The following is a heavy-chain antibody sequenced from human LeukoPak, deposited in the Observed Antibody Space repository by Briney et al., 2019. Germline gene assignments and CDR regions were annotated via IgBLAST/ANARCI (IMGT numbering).Heavy chain of an antibody. CDR2: IYHSGNT. CDR1: GASTSSGHW. J-gene: IGHJ4*02. Sequence: PSGTLSLTRAVSGASTSSGHWWGWVRQPPGKGLEWIGEIYHSGNTNYNPSLKSRVSTSVDESKNAFSLRLSSVTAADTAIYFCARRITGTLAPFASWGQGTLVTVSS. CDR3: ARRITGTLAPFAS. D-gene: IGHD1-20*01. V-gene: IGHV4-4*02.